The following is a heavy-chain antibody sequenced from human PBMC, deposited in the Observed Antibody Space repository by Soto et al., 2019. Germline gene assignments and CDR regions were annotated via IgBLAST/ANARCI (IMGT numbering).Heavy chain of an antibody. Sequence: VQLVESGGGLVKPGGSLRLSCAASGFTFSNAWMSWVRQAPGKGLEWVGRIKSKTDGGTTDYAAPVKGTFTISRDDSKSARYRQMNSLNTEETAVYCCTTDPDYVVFDYWGQGNLVTVSS. CDR3: TTDPDYVVFDY. J-gene: IGHJ4*02. D-gene: IGHD4-17*01. CDR1: GFTFSNAW. V-gene: IGHV3-15*01. CDR2: IKSKTDGGTT.